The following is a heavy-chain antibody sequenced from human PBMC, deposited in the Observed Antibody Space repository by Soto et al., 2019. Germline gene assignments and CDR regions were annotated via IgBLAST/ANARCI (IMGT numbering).Heavy chain of an antibody. Sequence: QVQLVESGGGVVQPGRSLRLSCAASGFTFSSYGMNWVRQAPGKGLEWVAVIYYDGSNKYYADSVKGRFTISRDNSKNTLYLQMNSLRAEDTAVYYCAKDSRIVVVTAPYDYWGQGTLVTVSS. V-gene: IGHV3-30*18. J-gene: IGHJ4*02. CDR1: GFTFSSYG. D-gene: IGHD2-21*02. CDR3: AKDSRIVVVTAPYDY. CDR2: IYYDGSNK.